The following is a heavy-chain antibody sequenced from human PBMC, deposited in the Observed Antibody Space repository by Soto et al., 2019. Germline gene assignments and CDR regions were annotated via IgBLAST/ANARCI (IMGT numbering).Heavy chain of an antibody. D-gene: IGHD2-2*01. Sequence: GGTLRLSCAASGFTFSSYWMCWVRPAPGKVLEWVANIKQDGSEKYYVDSVKGRFTISRDNAKNSLYLQPNNLRAEDTAVYYCARNSSTSCIDYWGQGTLVTVSS. CDR2: IKQDGSEK. CDR3: ARNSSTSCIDY. CDR1: GFTFSSYW. J-gene: IGHJ4*02. V-gene: IGHV3-7*05.